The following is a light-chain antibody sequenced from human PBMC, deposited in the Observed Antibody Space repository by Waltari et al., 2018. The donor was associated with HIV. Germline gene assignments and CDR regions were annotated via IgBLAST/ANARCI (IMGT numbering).Light chain of an antibody. CDR3: SSYTSSNTLI. Sequence: QSALTQPASVSESPGQSITISCTGTSNDIGGYNFLTWYQHHPGKAHKLMISEVSKRPSGVADRFSGSKSGNTASLTISGLQAEDEADYYCSSYTSSNTLIFGGGTRLTVL. CDR2: EVS. V-gene: IGLV2-14*01. CDR1: SNDIGGYNF. J-gene: IGLJ2*01.